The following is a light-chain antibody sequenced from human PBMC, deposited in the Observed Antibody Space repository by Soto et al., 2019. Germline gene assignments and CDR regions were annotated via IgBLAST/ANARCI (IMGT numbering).Light chain of an antibody. CDR3: SSYTSSSTLV. V-gene: IGLV2-14*03. Sequence: QSALTQPASVSGSPGQSITISCGGTSREVGGFNFVSWYQHHPGKAPKLMIYGVTNRPSGVSDRFSGSKSGNTASLTISGLQAEDEADYYCSSYTSSSTLVFGSGTKVTVL. CDR2: GVT. CDR1: SREVGGFNF. J-gene: IGLJ1*01.